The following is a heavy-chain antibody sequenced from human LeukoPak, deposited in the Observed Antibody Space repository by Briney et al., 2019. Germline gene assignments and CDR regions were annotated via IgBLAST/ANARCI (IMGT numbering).Heavy chain of an antibody. CDR2: VSSSGSTI. CDR3: VRDRANIAMAGGWFDP. D-gene: IGHD6-19*01. Sequence: PGGSLRLSCAASGFTFSDYYMNWIRQAPGKGLECVSHVSSSGSTIYYADSVKGRFTISRDNAKNSLYLQMNSLRAEDTAVYYCVRDRANIAMAGGWFDPWGQGALVTVSS. V-gene: IGHV3-11*04. CDR1: GFTFSDYY. J-gene: IGHJ5*02.